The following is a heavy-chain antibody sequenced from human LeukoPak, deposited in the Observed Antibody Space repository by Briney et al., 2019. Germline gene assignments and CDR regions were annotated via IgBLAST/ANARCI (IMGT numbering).Heavy chain of an antibody. CDR3: VKDTVGAPRRTERGFAS. CDR1: GFMFNNYA. CDR2: ISSNGGST. V-gene: IGHV3-64D*06. J-gene: IGHJ4*02. D-gene: IGHD1-26*01. Sequence: GGALRLSCSASGFMFNNYAMHWVRQSPGKGLEYVSGISSNGGSTYNEDSVKGRFTISRDNSKNTLYLQMRGLRTEDTAIYYCVKDTVGAPRRTERGFASWGQGTLVTVSS.